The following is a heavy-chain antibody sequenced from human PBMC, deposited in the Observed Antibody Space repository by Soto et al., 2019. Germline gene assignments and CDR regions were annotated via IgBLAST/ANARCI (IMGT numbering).Heavy chain of an antibody. J-gene: IGHJ6*02. Sequence: QVQLVESGGGVVQPGRSLRLSCAASGFTFSSYGMHWVRQAPGKGPEWVAAISYDGSNKYYADSGKGRFTISKDNFKNTLYQQINSLRAEDNAVYYCAKDTYNSSTSCYTLYYYSMDVWAQGTTVTVSS. CDR3: AKDTYNSSTSCYTLYYYSMDV. CDR2: ISYDGSNK. V-gene: IGHV3-30*18. D-gene: IGHD2-2*02. CDR1: GFTFSSYG.